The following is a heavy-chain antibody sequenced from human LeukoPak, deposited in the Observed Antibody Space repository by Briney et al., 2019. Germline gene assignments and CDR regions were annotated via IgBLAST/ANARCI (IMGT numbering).Heavy chain of an antibody. D-gene: IGHD3-10*01. V-gene: IGHV4-39*07. CDR1: GGSITSSNYY. CDR3: ARGRSSMVRGYYYYYMDV. J-gene: IGHJ6*03. CDR2: ISYTGNT. Sequence: SETLSLTCTVSGGSITSSNYYWGWIRQPPGKGLEWIGSISYTGNTHYNASLKSRVTISVDTSKNQFSLKLSSVTAADTAVYYCARGRSSMVRGYYYYYMDVWGKGTTVTVSS.